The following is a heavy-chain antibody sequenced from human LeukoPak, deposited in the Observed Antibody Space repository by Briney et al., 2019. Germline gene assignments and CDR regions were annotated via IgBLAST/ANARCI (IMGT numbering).Heavy chain of an antibody. CDR1: GGSISSYY. Sequence: SETLSLTCTVSGGSISSYYWSWIRQPPGKGLEWIGYIYYSGSTNYNPSLKSRVTISVDTSKNQFSLKLSSVTAADTAVYYCASQPAAGIYFVYWGQGTLVTVSS. CDR3: ASQPAAGIYFVY. V-gene: IGHV4-59*01. D-gene: IGHD6-13*01. J-gene: IGHJ4*02. CDR2: IYYSGST.